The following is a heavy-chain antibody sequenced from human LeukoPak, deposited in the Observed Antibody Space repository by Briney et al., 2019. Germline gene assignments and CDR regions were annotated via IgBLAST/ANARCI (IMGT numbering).Heavy chain of an antibody. J-gene: IGHJ3*02. V-gene: IGHV3-23*01. D-gene: IGHD4-11*01. CDR2: ISGSGGTT. CDR3: AKSREATVSYDAFDI. CDR1: GFTFNNYA. Sequence: GGSLRLSCAASGFTFNNYAMSWVRQAPGKGLEWVSTISGSGGTTYYADSVKGRFTFSRDNSKNTLYLQMDSLRSDDTAVYYCAKSREATVSYDAFDIWGQGTMVTVSS.